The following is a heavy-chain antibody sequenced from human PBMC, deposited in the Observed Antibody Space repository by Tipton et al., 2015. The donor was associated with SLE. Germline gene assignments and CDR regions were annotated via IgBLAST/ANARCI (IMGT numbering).Heavy chain of an antibody. CDR1: AGSISRHY. V-gene: IGHV4-4*07. CDR3: ARVDRNVFDPFDY. CDR2: IYTSGST. D-gene: IGHD5/OR15-5a*01. J-gene: IGHJ4*02. Sequence: TLSLTCTVSAGSISRHYWSWIRQPAGKGLEWIGRIYTSGSTNYNPSLKSRVTISVDTSKNQFSLKLSSVTAADTAVYYCARVDRNVFDPFDYLGQGTLVTVSS.